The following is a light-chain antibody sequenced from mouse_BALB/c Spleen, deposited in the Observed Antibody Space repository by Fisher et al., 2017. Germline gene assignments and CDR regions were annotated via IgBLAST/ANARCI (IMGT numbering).Light chain of an antibody. CDR2: LTS. V-gene: IGKV4-61*01. CDR1: SSVSY. J-gene: IGKJ5*01. CDR3: QQYHSYPPT. Sequence: IVLTQSPAIMSASLGEKVTMTCSASSSVSYMYWYQQKPRSSPKPWIYLTSKLASGVPARFSGSGSGTSYSLTISSMEAEDAATYYCQQYHSYPPTFGAGTKLELK.